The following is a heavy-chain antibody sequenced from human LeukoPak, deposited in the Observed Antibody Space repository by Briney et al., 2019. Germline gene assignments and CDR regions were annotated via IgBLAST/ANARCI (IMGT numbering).Heavy chain of an antibody. CDR3: AKCPSGVLRYFAPIDY. V-gene: IGHV3-7*02. CDR2: IKQDGSEK. Sequence: GGSLRLSCAASGFTFSSYWMSWVGQAPGKGLEWVANIKQDGSEKYYVDSVKGRFTISRDNAKNSLYLQMNSLRAEDTAVYYCAKCPSGVLRYFAPIDYWGQGTMVTVSS. CDR1: GFTFSSYW. D-gene: IGHD3-9*01. J-gene: IGHJ4*02.